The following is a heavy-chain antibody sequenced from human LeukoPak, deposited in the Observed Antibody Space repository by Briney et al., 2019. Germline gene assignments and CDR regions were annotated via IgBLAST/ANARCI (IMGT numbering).Heavy chain of an antibody. CDR1: GFTFSSYA. CDR2: ISGSGGST. Sequence: GSLRLSCAASGFTFSSYAMSWVRPAPGKGPEWVSAISGSGGSTYYADSVKGRFTISRDNSKNTLYLQMNSLRAEDTAVYYCASHPVYPKPIDYWGQGTLVTVSS. CDR3: ASHPVYPKPIDY. V-gene: IGHV3-23*01. D-gene: IGHD1-14*01. J-gene: IGHJ4*02.